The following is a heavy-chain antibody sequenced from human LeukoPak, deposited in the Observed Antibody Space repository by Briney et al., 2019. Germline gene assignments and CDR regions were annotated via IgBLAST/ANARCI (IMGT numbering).Heavy chain of an antibody. V-gene: IGHV4-59*01. J-gene: IGHJ3*02. Sequence: SETLSLTCTVSGGSISNYYWSWIRQPPGKGLEWIGYIFYSGSTNYNPSLKSRVTISVDTSKNQFSLKLSSVTAADTAVYYCARDRYYYDSSGTWGVFDIWGQGTMVTVSS. CDR3: ARDRYYYDSSGTWGVFDI. D-gene: IGHD3-22*01. CDR1: GGSISNYY. CDR2: IFYSGST.